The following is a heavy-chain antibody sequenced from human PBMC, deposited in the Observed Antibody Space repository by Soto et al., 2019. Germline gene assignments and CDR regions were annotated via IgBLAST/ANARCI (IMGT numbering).Heavy chain of an antibody. D-gene: IGHD6-19*01. CDR3: AKNGQWLATPPEA. CDR1: GFTFSSYA. Sequence: GGSLRLSCAASGFTFSSYAMHWVRQAPGKGLEWVAVISFGGDNKYYADSVKGRFTVSRDNSKNKLHLQMNDLRAEDTATYYCAKNGQWLATPPEAWGQGTLVTVSS. J-gene: IGHJ4*02. V-gene: IGHV3-30-3*02. CDR2: ISFGGDNK.